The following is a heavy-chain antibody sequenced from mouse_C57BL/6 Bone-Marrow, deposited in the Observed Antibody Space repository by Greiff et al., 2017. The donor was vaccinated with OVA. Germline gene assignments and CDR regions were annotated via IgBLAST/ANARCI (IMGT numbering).Heavy chain of an antibody. D-gene: IGHD1-1*01. CDR3: ARAPRYYGSGYRYFDV. V-gene: IGHV2-9-1*01. J-gene: IGHJ1*03. Sequence: VKLQESGPGLVAPSQSLSITCTVSGFSLTSYAISWVRQPPGKGLEWLGVICPGGGTNYYSALNSRLSISNDNSKSRASLKMNSLHTDDTDRYDWARAPRYYGSGYRYFDVWGTGTTVTVSS. CDR2: ICPGGGT. CDR1: GFSLTSYA.